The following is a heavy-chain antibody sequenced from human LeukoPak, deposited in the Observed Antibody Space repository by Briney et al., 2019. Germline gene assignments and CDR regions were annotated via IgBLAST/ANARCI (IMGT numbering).Heavy chain of an antibody. CDR1: GGTFSSYA. D-gene: IGHD3-9*01. J-gene: IGHJ4*02. Sequence: SVKVSCKASGGTFSSYAISWVRQAPGQGLEWMGRIIPILGIANYAQKFQARVTITADKSTSTAYMELSSLRSEDTAVYYCAREPGRYDILTGYYYDYWGQGTLVTVSS. V-gene: IGHV1-69*04. CDR3: AREPGRYDILTGYYYDY. CDR2: IIPILGIA.